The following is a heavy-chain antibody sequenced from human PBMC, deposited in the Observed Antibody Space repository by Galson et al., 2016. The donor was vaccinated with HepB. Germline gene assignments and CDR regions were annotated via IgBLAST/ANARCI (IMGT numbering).Heavy chain of an antibody. CDR1: GGSFSSYI. D-gene: IGHD4-11*01. CDR2: IIPILGIT. J-gene: IGHJ6*02. V-gene: IGHV1-69*02. CDR3: ARADYSSSPYVSLRYGMDV. Sequence: SVKVSCKASGGSFSSYIIHWVRQAPGQRLEWMGRIIPILGITNYAQDFQGRVTISTDISTSTASMELTSLRSDDTAVYFCARADYSSSPYVSLRYGMDVWGQGTTVTVS.